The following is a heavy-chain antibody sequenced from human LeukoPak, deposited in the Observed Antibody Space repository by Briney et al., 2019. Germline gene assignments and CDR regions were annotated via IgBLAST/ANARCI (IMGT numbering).Heavy chain of an antibody. D-gene: IGHD2-8*01. J-gene: IGHJ6*03. Sequence: SETLSLTCTVSGGSISTSNYYWGWIRQPPGKGLEWIGNIFYSGSTYYSPSLKRRVTISLDTSRNQFSLKLNSVTAADTAVYYCARCRCGWGLYCTNGVCPVDCYYYYMDVWGKGTTVTVSS. CDR1: GGSISTSNYY. CDR3: ARCRCGWGLYCTNGVCPVDCYYYYMDV. V-gene: IGHV4-39*07. CDR2: IFYSGST.